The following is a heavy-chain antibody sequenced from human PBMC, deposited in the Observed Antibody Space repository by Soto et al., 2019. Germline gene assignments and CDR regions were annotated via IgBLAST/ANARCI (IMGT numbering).Heavy chain of an antibody. Sequence: VGSLRLSCAASGFTFSSYWMSWVRQAPGKGLEWVANIKQDGSEKYYVDSVKGRFTISRDNAKNSLYLQMNSLRAEDTAVYYCAREEGITMIVVVIRGAFDIWGQGTMVTVSS. CDR3: AREEGITMIVVVIRGAFDI. D-gene: IGHD3-22*01. J-gene: IGHJ3*02. V-gene: IGHV3-7*01. CDR1: GFTFSSYW. CDR2: IKQDGSEK.